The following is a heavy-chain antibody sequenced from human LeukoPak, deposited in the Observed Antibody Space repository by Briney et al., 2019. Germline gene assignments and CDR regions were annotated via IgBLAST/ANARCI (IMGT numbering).Heavy chain of an antibody. Sequence: SETLSLTCTVSGGSVSSSYYYWSWLRQPPGKGLEWISSSYYSGSTNYNPSLKSRVTILVDTSKSQFSLKLSSVTAADTAVYYCARDYTGDYDSSGYLYYLDYWGLGTPVSVSS. CDR2: SYYSGST. V-gene: IGHV4-61*01. CDR1: GGSVSSSYYY. CDR3: ARDYTGDYDSSGYLYYLDY. D-gene: IGHD3-22*01. J-gene: IGHJ4*02.